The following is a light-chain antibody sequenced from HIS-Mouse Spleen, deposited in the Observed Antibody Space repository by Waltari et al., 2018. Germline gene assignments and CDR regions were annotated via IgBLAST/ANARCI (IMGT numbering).Light chain of an antibody. CDR2: EVS. CDR3: SSYTSSSTLV. J-gene: IGLJ3*02. V-gene: IGLV2-14*01. Sequence: QSALTQPASVSGSPGQSITISCTGTSSDVGGYNYVSWYQQHPGIAPKLMIYEVSNPLSGGSNRFSGSKSGNTASLTISGLQAEDEADYYCSSYTSSSTLVFGGGTKLTVL. CDR1: SSDVGGYNY.